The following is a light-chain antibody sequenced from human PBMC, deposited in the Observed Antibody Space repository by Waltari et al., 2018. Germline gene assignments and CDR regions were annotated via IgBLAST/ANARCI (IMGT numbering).Light chain of an antibody. J-gene: IGKJ1*01. Sequence: DIVMTKSPDPLGVSQGERPTLTCKSSQSVLYSSNNKNYLAWYQQKPGQPPKLLIYWASTRESGVPDRFSGSGSGTDFTLTISSLQAEDVAVSYCQQYYSTPTFGQGTKVEIK. CDR3: QQYYSTPT. V-gene: IGKV4-1*01. CDR1: QSVLYSSNNKNY. CDR2: WAS.